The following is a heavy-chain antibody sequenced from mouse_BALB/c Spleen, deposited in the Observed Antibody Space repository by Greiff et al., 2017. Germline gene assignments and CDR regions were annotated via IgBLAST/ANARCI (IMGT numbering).Heavy chain of an antibody. CDR2: IDPANGNT. V-gene: IGHV14-3*02. J-gene: IGHJ2*01. CDR1: GFNIKDTY. D-gene: IGHD2-1*01. CDR3: ASIYYGNYVGY. Sequence: VQLQQSGAELVKPGASVKLSCTASGFNIKDTYMHWVKQRPEQGLEWIGRIDPANGNTKYDTKFQGKATITADTSSNTAYLQLSSLTSEDTAVYYCASIYYGNYVGYWGQGTTLTVSS.